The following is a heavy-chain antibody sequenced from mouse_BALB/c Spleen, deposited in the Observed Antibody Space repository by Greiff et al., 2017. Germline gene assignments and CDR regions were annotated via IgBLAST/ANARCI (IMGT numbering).Heavy chain of an antibody. J-gene: IGHJ3*01. V-gene: IGHV2-2*02. D-gene: IGHD1-1*01. CDR3: ARNGGGSSYQWAWFAY. Sequence: VQLQQSGPGLVQPSQRLSITCTVSGFSLPSYGVHWVRQSPGKGLEWLGVIWSGGSTDYNAAFISRLSISKDNSKSQVFFKMNSLQANDTAIYYCARNGGGSSYQWAWFAYWGQGTLGTVSA. CDR1: GFSLPSYG. CDR2: IWSGGST.